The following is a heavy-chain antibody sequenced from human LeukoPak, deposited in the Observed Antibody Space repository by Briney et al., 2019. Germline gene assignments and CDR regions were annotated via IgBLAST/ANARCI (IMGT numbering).Heavy chain of an antibody. CDR1: GGSISNYY. Sequence: SETLSLTCTVSGGSISNYYWTWIRQPAGEGLEWIGRISNSGSSNHNPSFKSRVTMSVDASKNQFSLKLSSVTAADTAVYYCARGGIYFSHWGQGTLVTVSS. CDR2: ISNSGSS. J-gene: IGHJ4*02. D-gene: IGHD2/OR15-2a*01. V-gene: IGHV4-4*07. CDR3: ARGGIYFSH.